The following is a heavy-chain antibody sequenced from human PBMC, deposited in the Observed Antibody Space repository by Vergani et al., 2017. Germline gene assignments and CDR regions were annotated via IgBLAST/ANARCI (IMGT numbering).Heavy chain of an antibody. CDR2: IYYSGST. CDR1: GGSVSSGSYY. Sequence: QVQLQESGPGLVKPSETLSLTCTVSGGSVSSGSYYWSWIRQPPGKGLEWIGYIYYSGSTNYNPSLKSRVTISVDTSKNQFSLKLSSVTAADTAVYYCVRGNYDFWSAPHWFDPWGQGTLVTVSS. J-gene: IGHJ5*02. D-gene: IGHD3-3*01. CDR3: VRGNYDFWSAPHWFDP. V-gene: IGHV4-61*01.